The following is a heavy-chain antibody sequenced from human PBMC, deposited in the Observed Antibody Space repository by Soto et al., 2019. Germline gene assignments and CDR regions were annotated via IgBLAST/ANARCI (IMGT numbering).Heavy chain of an antibody. CDR3: AKVSRRGASIDYDY. Sequence: QVQLVQSGAEVKEPGASVKVSCRASGYTFSNYDMNWVRQATGQGPEWIGWMNPNTGDTGYAQKFQGRVTMTRDICPNTAYMELSSRRYEDTAVYYCAKVSRRGASIDYDYWGQGTVVTVSS. J-gene: IGHJ4*02. D-gene: IGHD3-22*01. CDR1: GYTFSNYD. V-gene: IGHV1-8*01. CDR2: MNPNTGDT.